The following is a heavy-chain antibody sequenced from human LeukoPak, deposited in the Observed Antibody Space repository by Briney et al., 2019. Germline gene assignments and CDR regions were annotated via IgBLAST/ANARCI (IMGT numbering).Heavy chain of an antibody. CDR2: ISGFNGNT. CDR1: GYTFTRYG. Sequence: ASVKVSCKASGYTFTRYGISWVRQAPGQGLEWMGWISGFNGNTNYAQKFQGRVTVTTDTSTSTASMELRSLKSDDTAVYFCAIELADSGAFDVWGQGTMLTVSS. D-gene: IGHD3-22*01. J-gene: IGHJ3*01. CDR3: AIELADSGAFDV. V-gene: IGHV1-18*01.